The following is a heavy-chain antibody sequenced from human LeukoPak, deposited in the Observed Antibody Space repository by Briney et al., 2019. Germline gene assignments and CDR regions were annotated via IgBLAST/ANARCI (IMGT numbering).Heavy chain of an antibody. CDR3: ARGGFYCGGDCYVDY. D-gene: IGHD2-21*02. V-gene: IGHV3-48*01. J-gene: IGHJ4*02. CDR1: GFTFSIYS. Sequence: GGSLRLSCAASGFTFSIYSMNWVRQAPGKGPEWVSYISTTSGTIYYADSVKGRFTISRDNAKNSLSLQMNSLRAADTAVYYCARGGFYCGGDCYVDYWGQGTLVTVSS. CDR2: ISTTSGTI.